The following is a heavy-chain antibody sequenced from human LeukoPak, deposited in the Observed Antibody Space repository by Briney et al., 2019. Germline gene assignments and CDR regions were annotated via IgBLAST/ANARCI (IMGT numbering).Heavy chain of an antibody. Sequence: GSSVKVSCKASGGTFSSYAISWVRQTPGQGLEWMGRIIPILGIANYAQKFQGRVTITADKSTSTAYMELSSLRSEDTAVYYCARSISSWSPFDYWGQGTLVTVSS. CDR1: GGTFSSYA. CDR2: IIPILGIA. J-gene: IGHJ4*02. CDR3: ARSISSWSPFDY. V-gene: IGHV1-69*04. D-gene: IGHD6-13*01.